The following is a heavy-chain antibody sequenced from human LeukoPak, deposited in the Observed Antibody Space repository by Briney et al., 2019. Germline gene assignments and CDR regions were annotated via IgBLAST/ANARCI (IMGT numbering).Heavy chain of an antibody. CDR2: IYYSGST. V-gene: IGHV4-59*01. Sequence: PSETLSLTCTVSGGSISSYYWSWIRQPPGKGLEWIGYIYYSGSTNYKPSLKSRVTISVDTSKNQFSLKLSSLTAPHTAVYYCATDQSYDSSGRVKNWFDPWGQGTLVTVSS. D-gene: IGHD3-22*01. J-gene: IGHJ5*02. CDR3: ATDQSYDSSGRVKNWFDP. CDR1: GGSISSYY.